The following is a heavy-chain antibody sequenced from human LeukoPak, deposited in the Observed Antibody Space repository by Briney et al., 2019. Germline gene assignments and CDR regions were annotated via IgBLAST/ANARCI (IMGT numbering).Heavy chain of an antibody. D-gene: IGHD3-10*01. Sequence: PGGSLRLSCAVSGGTFTNAWMTWIRQAPGKGQGLVGRSKSKRDGETKDYAAPVKGRFSMSRDDSKATMYLQMYSLEAEDTAVYYCTTDLGLTMIRGVIVYWGQGALVTVSS. J-gene: IGHJ4*02. V-gene: IGHV3-15*01. CDR1: GGTFTNAW. CDR2: SKSKRDGETK. CDR3: TTDLGLTMIRGVIVY.